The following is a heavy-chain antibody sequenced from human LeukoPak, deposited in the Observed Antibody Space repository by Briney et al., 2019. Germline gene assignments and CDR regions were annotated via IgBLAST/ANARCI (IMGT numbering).Heavy chain of an antibody. CDR3: VKERGPFDAFDI. CDR1: GFTFTTYG. V-gene: IGHV3-33*06. Sequence: GGSLRLSCVASGFTFTTYGMHWVRQAPGKGLEWVAVIWSGGINRFYADSVKGRFTFSRDNSKNTLSLQMDSLRVEDTAVYYCVKERGPFDAFDIWGHGTVVTVSS. CDR2: IWSGGINR. J-gene: IGHJ3*02.